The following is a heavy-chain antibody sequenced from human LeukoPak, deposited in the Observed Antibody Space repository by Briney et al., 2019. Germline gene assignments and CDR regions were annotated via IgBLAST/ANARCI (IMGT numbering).Heavy chain of an antibody. CDR1: GFTFSNYA. J-gene: IGHJ4*02. CDR3: AKKEGGFDH. Sequence: SGGSLRLSCAAFGFTFSNYAMSWVRQAPGRGLEWVSAISGDADSTYYADSVKGRFTISRDNSKNTLYLQVNSLRADDTVVYYCAKKEGGFDHWGQGALVTVSS. D-gene: IGHD1-26*01. V-gene: IGHV3-23*01. CDR2: ISGDADST.